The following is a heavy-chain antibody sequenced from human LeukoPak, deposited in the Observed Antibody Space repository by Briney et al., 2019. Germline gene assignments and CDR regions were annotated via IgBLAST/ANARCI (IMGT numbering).Heavy chain of an antibody. D-gene: IGHD3-3*01. Sequence: GESLKISCKGSGYSFTSYWIGWVRPMPGKGLEWMGIIYPGDSDTRYSPSFQGQVTISADKSISTAYLQWSSLKASDTAMYYCARHGAPGFLEWLSELDYWGQGTLVTVSS. V-gene: IGHV5-51*01. CDR1: GYSFTSYW. J-gene: IGHJ4*02. CDR2: IYPGDSDT. CDR3: ARHGAPGFLEWLSELDY.